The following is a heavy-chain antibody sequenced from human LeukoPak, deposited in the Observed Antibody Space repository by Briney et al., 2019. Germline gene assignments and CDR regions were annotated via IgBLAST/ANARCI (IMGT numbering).Heavy chain of an antibody. Sequence: GGSLRLSCAASGFTFSSYGMHWVRQAPGKGLEWVAVISYDGSNKYYADSVKGRFTISRDNSKNTLYLQMNSLRAEDTAVYYCAKGTLTVTTSGFDPWGQGTLVTVSS. D-gene: IGHD4-17*01. CDR1: GFTFSSYG. CDR2: ISYDGSNK. CDR3: AKGTLTVTTSGFDP. J-gene: IGHJ5*02. V-gene: IGHV3-30*18.